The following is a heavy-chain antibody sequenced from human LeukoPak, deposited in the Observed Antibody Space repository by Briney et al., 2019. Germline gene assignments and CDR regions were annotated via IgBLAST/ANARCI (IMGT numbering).Heavy chain of an antibody. Sequence: SVKVSCKASGGTFSSYAISWVRQAPGQGLEWMGGIIPIFGTANYAQKFQGRVTITADESTSTAYMELSSLRSEDTAVYYCARGAAAGPAYYYYYYMDVWGKGTTVTISS. D-gene: IGHD6-13*01. V-gene: IGHV1-69*13. CDR3: ARGAAAGPAYYYYYYMDV. J-gene: IGHJ6*03. CDR2: IIPIFGTA. CDR1: GGTFSSYA.